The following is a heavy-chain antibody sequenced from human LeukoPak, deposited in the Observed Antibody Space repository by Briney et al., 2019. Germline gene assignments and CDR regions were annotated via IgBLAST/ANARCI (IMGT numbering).Heavy chain of an antibody. D-gene: IGHD3-3*01. CDR1: GGSISSSSYY. CDR2: IYYSGST. J-gene: IGHJ4*02. Sequence: SETLSLTCTVSGGSISSSSYYWGWIRQPPGKGLEWIGSIYYSGSTYYNPSLKSRVTISVDTSKNQFSLKLSSVTAADTAVYYCARGFQGREWLLSPFDYWGQGTLVTVSS. V-gene: IGHV4-39*07. CDR3: ARGFQGREWLLSPFDY.